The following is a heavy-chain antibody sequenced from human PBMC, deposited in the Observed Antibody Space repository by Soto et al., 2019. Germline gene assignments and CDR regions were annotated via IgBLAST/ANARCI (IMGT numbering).Heavy chain of an antibody. J-gene: IGHJ4*02. Sequence: QVQLVQSGAAVKKPGSSVKVSCKASGGIFSTYAISWLRQAPGQGLEWMGGIIPLFGTPNYAQRFQGRVTITADESTSTAYMELSRLRSEDTAVYYCARDRDDYDSGNYYNSIDFWGQGTLVTVSS. V-gene: IGHV1-69*01. CDR3: ARDRDDYDSGNYYNSIDF. CDR2: IIPLFGTP. D-gene: IGHD3-10*01. CDR1: GGIFSTYA.